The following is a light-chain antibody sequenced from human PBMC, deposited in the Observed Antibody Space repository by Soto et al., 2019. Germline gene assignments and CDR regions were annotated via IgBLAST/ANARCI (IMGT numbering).Light chain of an antibody. CDR2: KAS. V-gene: IGKV1-5*03. CDR1: ESISTW. CDR3: QQYNSYRT. J-gene: IGKJ1*01. Sequence: DIQMTQSPSTLSASVGDRVTITCRASESISTWLAWHQQKPGKAPKLLISKASSLQSGVPGRFSGSGSGTEFTLTISSLQPDEVATYYCQQYNSYRTFGQGTKVEIK.